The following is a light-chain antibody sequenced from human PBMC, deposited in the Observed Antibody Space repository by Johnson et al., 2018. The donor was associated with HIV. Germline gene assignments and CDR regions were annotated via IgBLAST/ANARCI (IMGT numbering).Light chain of an antibody. CDR2: DNN. CDR1: SSNIGNNY. V-gene: IGLV1-51*01. J-gene: IGLJ1*01. CDR3: GTWDSSLSAYV. Sequence: QSVLTQPPSVSAAPGQKLTISCSGSSSNIGNNYVSWYQQLPGTAPKLLIYDNNKRPSGIPDRFSGSKSGTSATLGITGLQTGDEADYYCGTWDSSLSAYVFGTWTKVTVL.